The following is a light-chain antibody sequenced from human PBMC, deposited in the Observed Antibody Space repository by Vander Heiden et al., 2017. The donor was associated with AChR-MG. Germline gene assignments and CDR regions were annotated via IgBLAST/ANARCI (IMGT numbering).Light chain of an antibody. CDR1: QSISTY. V-gene: IGKV1-39*01. CDR2: AAS. J-gene: IGKJ5*01. CDR3: QQSYSTPIT. Sequence: DIQVTQSPSSLSASLGDRVTITCRARQSISTYLNWYQQKPGKAPKLLIYAASSLQRGVPSRFSGSGSGTDFTLTISSLQPEDFATYYCQQSYSTPITFGQGTRLEIK.